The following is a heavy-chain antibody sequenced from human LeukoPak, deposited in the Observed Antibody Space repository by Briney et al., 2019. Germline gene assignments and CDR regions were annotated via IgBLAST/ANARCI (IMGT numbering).Heavy chain of an antibody. V-gene: IGHV4-34*01. Sequence: SETLSLTCAVYSGSFSGYYWSWIRQPPGKGLEWIGEINHSGSTNYNPSLKSRVTISVDTSKNQFSLKLSSVTAADTAVYYCARTYYYGSGSYPKTPQTYQGRSTIKKYNWFDPWGQGTLVTVSS. CDR3: ARTYYYGSGSYPKTPQTYQGRSTIKKYNWFDP. D-gene: IGHD3-10*01. CDR2: INHSGST. J-gene: IGHJ5*02. CDR1: SGSFSGYY.